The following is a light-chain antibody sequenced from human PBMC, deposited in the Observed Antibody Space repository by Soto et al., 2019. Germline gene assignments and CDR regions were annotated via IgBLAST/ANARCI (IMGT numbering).Light chain of an antibody. CDR2: DAS. CDR1: QSVTSSY. Sequence: EIVLTQSPGTLSLSPGERATLSCRASQSVTSSYLAWYQQKPGQAPRLLIYDASNRATGIPERFSGSGSGTDFTLTISRLDPEDFAVYYCQQYGSSPFTFGGGTKVEI. J-gene: IGKJ4*01. CDR3: QQYGSSPFT. V-gene: IGKV3-20*01.